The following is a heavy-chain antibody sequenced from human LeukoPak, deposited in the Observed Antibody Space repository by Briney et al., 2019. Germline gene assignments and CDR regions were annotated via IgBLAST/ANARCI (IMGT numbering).Heavy chain of an antibody. Sequence: SETLSLTCTVSGGSISSYYWSWIRQPPGKGLELIGFIYYSGSTSYNPSLKSRVTISVDTSKSRFSLKLSSVIAADTAVYYCARRAYSSGFDYIDYWGQGTLVTVSS. CDR3: ARRAYSSGFDYIDY. V-gene: IGHV4-59*08. CDR1: GGSISSYY. D-gene: IGHD6-19*01. J-gene: IGHJ4*02. CDR2: IYYSGST.